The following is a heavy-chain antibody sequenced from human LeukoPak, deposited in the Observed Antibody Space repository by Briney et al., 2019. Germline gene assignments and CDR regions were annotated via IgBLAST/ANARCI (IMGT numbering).Heavy chain of an antibody. CDR1: GYTFTSYG. D-gene: IGHD6-13*01. Sequence: ASVKVSCKAPGYTFTSYGISWVRQAPGQGLEWMGWISAYNGNTNYAQKLQGRVTMTTDTSTSTAYMELSRLRSDDTAVYYCARRIAAAGPFDYWGQGTLVTVSS. CDR3: ARRIAAAGPFDY. V-gene: IGHV1-18*01. CDR2: ISAYNGNT. J-gene: IGHJ4*02.